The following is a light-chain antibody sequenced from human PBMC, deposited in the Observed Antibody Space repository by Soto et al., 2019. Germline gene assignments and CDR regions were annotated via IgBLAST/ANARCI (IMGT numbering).Light chain of an antibody. V-gene: IGLV2-14*01. Sequence: QSALTQPASVSGSPGQSITISCTGTSSDVGGYNYVSWFQQHPGKAPKLKIYEVSNRPSGVSNRFSDSKSGNTASLTISELQAEDEADYYCTSFTTISTWVFGGGTKLTVL. CDR1: SSDVGGYNY. CDR2: EVS. CDR3: TSFTTISTWV. J-gene: IGLJ3*02.